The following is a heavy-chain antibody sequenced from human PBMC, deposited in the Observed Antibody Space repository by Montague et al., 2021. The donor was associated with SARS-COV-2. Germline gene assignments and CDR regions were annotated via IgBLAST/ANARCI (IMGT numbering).Heavy chain of an antibody. Sequence: SETLSLTCSVSGGSISGYYWSWIRQPPGKGLEWIGYICHSGNTKYNPSLKSRVSISVDTSKNQFSLRLSSVTAADTAVYYCAREYRIELWQTNWYFGLWGRGTLVTASS. CDR2: ICHSGNT. CDR3: AREYRIELWQTNWYFGL. V-gene: IGHV4-59*01. J-gene: IGHJ2*01. D-gene: IGHD5-18*01. CDR1: GGSISGYY.